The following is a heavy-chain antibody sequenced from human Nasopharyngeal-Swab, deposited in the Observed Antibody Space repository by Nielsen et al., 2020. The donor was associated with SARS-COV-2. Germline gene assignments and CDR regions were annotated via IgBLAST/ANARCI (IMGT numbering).Heavy chain of an antibody. V-gene: IGHV3-23*01. J-gene: IGHJ4*02. CDR3: ARLGWIAAAGTGKSD. Sequence: GESLKISCAASRFTFSSYAMSWVRQAPGKGLEWVSAISGSGGSTYYADSVKGRFTISRDNAKNSLYLRMNSLRAEDTAVYYCARLGWIAAAGTGKSDWGQGTLVTVSS. D-gene: IGHD6-13*01. CDR1: RFTFSSYA. CDR2: ISGSGGST.